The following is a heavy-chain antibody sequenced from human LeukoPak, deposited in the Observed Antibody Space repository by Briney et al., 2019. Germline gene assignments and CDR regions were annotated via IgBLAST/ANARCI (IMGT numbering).Heavy chain of an antibody. CDR2: TYYRSKWYN. CDR3: ARAGQLVGLVDY. CDR1: GDSVSSNSAA. J-gene: IGHJ4*02. D-gene: IGHD6-13*01. Sequence: PSQTLSLTCAISGDSVSSNSAAWNWIRQSPSRRLEWLGRTYYRSKWYNDYAVSVKSRITINPDTSKNQFSLQLNSVTPEDTAVYYRARAGQLVGLVDYWGQGTLVTVSS. V-gene: IGHV6-1*01.